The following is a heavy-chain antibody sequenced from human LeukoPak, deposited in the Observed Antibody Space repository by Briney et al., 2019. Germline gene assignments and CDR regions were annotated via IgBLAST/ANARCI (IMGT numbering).Heavy chain of an antibody. CDR3: ARRGSCRFDP. CDR1: GDSVSSNSVA. Sequence: SQTLSLTCAISGDSVSSNSVAWNWFRQSPSRGLEWLGRTYYRSNWYNDYAVSVKSRITINPDTSKNQFSLQLNSVTPEDTAVYYCARRGSCRFDPWGQGTLVTVSS. J-gene: IGHJ5*02. D-gene: IGHD3-10*01. V-gene: IGHV6-1*01. CDR2: TYYRSNWYN.